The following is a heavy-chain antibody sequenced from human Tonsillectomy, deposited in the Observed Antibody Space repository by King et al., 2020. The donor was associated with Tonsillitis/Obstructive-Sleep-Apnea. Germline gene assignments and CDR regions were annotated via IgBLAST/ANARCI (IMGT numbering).Heavy chain of an antibody. Sequence: QLVQSGAEVKKPGESLKISCKGSGYSFTSYWIGWVRQMPGKGLEWMGIIYPGDSDTRYIPSFQGQVTISADKSISTAYLQWSSLKASDTAMYYCARQDWAYCGGDCLHAFDIWGQGTMVTVSS. J-gene: IGHJ3*02. V-gene: IGHV5-51*01. CDR1: GYSFTSYW. CDR3: ARQDWAYCGGDCLHAFDI. CDR2: IYPGDSDT. D-gene: IGHD2-21*01.